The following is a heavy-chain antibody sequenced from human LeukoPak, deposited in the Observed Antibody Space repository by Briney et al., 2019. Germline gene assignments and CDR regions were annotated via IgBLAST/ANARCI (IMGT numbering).Heavy chain of an antibody. CDR1: GFTFSSYT. V-gene: IGHV3-23*01. D-gene: IGHD3-22*01. J-gene: IGHJ4*02. CDR2: IIGSSSAT. Sequence: GSLRLSCAASGFTFSSYTMTWVRRAPGKGLEWVSSIIGSSSATYYADSVKGRFTISRDNSKNTLYLQMSSLRAEDTAIYYCAKRDSSGSYPYYLDYWGQGTLVTVSS. CDR3: AKRDSSGSYPYYLDY.